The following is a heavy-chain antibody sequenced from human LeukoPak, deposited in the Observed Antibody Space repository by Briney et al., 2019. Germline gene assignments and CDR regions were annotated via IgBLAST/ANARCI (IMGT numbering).Heavy chain of an antibody. V-gene: IGHV3-15*07. J-gene: IGHJ4*02. CDR2: IKPKTDGETT. D-gene: IGHD2-21*01. CDR1: GFTFSSYW. CDR3: ITPLPYSAQ. Sequence: GGSLRLSCAASGFTFSSYWMNWVRQAPGKGLEWVGRIKPKTDGETTEYAAPVKGRFSISRDDSKNMLYLQMNSLKTEDTAVYYCITPLPYSAQGGQGTLVTVSS.